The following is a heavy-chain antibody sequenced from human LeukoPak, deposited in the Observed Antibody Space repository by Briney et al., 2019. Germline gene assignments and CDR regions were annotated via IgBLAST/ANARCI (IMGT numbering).Heavy chain of an antibody. V-gene: IGHV4-4*07. CDR3: ARWYSGPFDY. D-gene: IGHD3-10*01. J-gene: IGHJ4*02. CDR1: GGSISSYY. Sequence: SETLSLTCNVSGGSISSYYWSWIRQPAGKGLEWIGHIYTNGSPNYNPSLRGRVTMSVDTSKNQFSLKLSSVTAADTAVYYCARWYSGPFDYWGQEILVTVSS. CDR2: IYTNGSP.